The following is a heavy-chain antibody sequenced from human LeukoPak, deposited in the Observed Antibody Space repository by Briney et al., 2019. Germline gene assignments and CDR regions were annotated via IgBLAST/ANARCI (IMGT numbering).Heavy chain of an antibody. CDR1: GFTFSHYA. D-gene: IGHD3-10*02. V-gene: IGHV3-23*01. J-gene: IGHJ6*03. Sequence: GGSLRLSCLASGFTFSHYAMTWVRQAAGKGLEWVSVVSARGGKTYYADSVEGRITISRDNSKNTLYLQMSNLQVEDTATYYCAKGKIRCSSRPCPPLLDYYYYMDVWGKGTTVIVSS. CDR2: VSARGGKT. CDR3: AKGKIRCSSRPCPPLLDYYYYMDV.